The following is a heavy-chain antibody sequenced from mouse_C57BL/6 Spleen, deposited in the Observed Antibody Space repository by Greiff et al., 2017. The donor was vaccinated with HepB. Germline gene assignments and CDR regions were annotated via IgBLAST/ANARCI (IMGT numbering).Heavy chain of an antibody. V-gene: IGHV1-42*01. CDR2: INPSTGGT. D-gene: IGHD2-4*01. J-gene: IGHJ4*01. CDR3: ARREYDYDNYAMDY. CDR1: GYSFTGYY. Sequence: VQLQQSGPELVKPGASVKISCKASGYSFTGYYMNWVKQSPEKSLEWIGEINPSTGGTTYNQKFKAKATLTVDKSSSTAYMQLKSLTSEDSAVYYCARREYDYDNYAMDYWGQGTSVTVSS.